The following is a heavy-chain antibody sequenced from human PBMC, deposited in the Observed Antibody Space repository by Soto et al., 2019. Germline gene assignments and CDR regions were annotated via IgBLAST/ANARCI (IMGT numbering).Heavy chain of an antibody. Sequence: EVQLVESGGGLVQPGGSLRLSCAASGFTFSSYWMSWVRQAPGKGLEWVANIKQEGSEKYYVDSVKGRFTISRDNAKNSLYLQMNSLRAEDTAVYYCARVPYYDILTGYLRYYFDYWGQGTLVTVSS. CDR2: IKQEGSEK. CDR3: ARVPYYDILTGYLRYYFDY. V-gene: IGHV3-7*01. CDR1: GFTFSSYW. J-gene: IGHJ4*02. D-gene: IGHD3-9*01.